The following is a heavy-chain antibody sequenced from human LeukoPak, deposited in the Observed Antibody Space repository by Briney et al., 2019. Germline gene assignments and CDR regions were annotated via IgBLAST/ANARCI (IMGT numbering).Heavy chain of an antibody. CDR2: IYPGDSDT. V-gene: IGHV5-51*01. J-gene: IGHJ4*02. D-gene: IGHD5-18*01. Sequence: GESLKISCKGSGYSFTSYWIGWVRQMPGKVLEWMGIIYPGDSDTRYSPSLQGPVTISADKSISTAYLQWSSLKASDTAMYYCARLSRYSYGFKDYWGQGTLVTVSS. CDR1: GYSFTSYW. CDR3: ARLSRYSYGFKDY.